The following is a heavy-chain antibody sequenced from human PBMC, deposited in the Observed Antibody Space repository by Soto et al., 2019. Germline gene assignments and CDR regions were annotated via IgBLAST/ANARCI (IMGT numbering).Heavy chain of an antibody. D-gene: IGHD3-10*01. V-gene: IGHV4-59*01. CDR3: ARELYVSGSYYKGNDPYGMGV. Sequence: PSETLSLTCTVSGGSISSYYWSWIRQPPGKGLEWIGYIYYSGSTNYNPSLKSRVTISVDTSKNRFSLKLSSVTAADTAVYYCARELYVSGSYYKGNDPYGMGVWGQGTTVTVSS. J-gene: IGHJ6*02. CDR1: GGSISSYY. CDR2: IYYSGST.